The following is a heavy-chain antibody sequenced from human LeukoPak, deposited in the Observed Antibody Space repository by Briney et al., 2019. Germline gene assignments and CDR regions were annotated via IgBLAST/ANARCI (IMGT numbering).Heavy chain of an antibody. V-gene: IGHV4-59*08. CDR1: GGSISSYH. Sequence: SETLSPTCTVSGGSISSYHWSWIRQPPGKGLEWIGYIYYSGSTNYNPSLKSRVTISVDTSKNQFSLKLSSVTAADTAVYYCARASQIAVIDYWGQGTLVTVSS. D-gene: IGHD6-19*01. CDR2: IYYSGST. J-gene: IGHJ4*02. CDR3: ARASQIAVIDY.